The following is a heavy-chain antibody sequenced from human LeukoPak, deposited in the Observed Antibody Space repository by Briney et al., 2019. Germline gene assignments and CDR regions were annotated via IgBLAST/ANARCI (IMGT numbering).Heavy chain of an antibody. CDR1: GGTFSSYA. CDR3: ARVPSDSIVATIGYYFDY. CDR2: IIPIFGTA. D-gene: IGHD5-12*01. V-gene: IGHV1-69*13. Sequence: SVKVSCKASGGTFSSYAISWVRQAPGQGLEWMGGIIPIFGTANYAQKFQGRVTTTADESTSTAYMELSSLRSEDTAVYYCARVPSDSIVATIGYYFDYWGQGTLVTVSS. J-gene: IGHJ4*02.